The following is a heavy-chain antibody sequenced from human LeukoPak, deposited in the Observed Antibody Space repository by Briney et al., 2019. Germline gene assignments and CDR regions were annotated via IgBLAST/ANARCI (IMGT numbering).Heavy chain of an antibody. D-gene: IGHD2-15*01. CDR3: AKDVVVAATRWFDP. CDR1: GFTFSSYG. CDR2: ISYDGSNK. V-gene: IGHV3-30*18. J-gene: IGHJ5*02. Sequence: GRSLRLSCAASGFTFSSYGMHWVRQAPGKGLEWVAVISYDGSNKYYADSVKGRFTISRDNSKNTLYLQMNSLRAEDTAVYYCAKDVVVAATRWFDPWGQGTLVTVSS.